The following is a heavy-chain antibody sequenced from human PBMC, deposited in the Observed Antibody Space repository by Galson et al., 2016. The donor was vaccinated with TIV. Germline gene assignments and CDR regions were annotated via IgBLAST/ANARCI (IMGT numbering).Heavy chain of an antibody. J-gene: IGHJ6*01. D-gene: IGHD3-3*01. CDR1: GFTFNNYG. Sequence: SLRLSCAASGFTFNNYGMHWVRQAPGKGLEWVAVVWYDGSNKYYADSVKGRFTISRDNSKNTLSLQMNSLRAEDTAVYYCARDYKRYYDFWSGYSNFKYYTVGVLGQGTRVTVSS. V-gene: IGHV3-33*01. CDR3: ARDYKRYYDFWSGYSNFKYYTVGV. CDR2: VWYDGSNK.